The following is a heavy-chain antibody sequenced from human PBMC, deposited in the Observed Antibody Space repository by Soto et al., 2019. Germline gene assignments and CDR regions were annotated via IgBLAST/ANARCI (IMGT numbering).Heavy chain of an antibody. CDR3: ARQPLHRVGATISAFDI. D-gene: IGHD1-26*01. V-gene: IGHV4-39*01. CDR1: GGSISSSIYY. J-gene: IGHJ3*02. Sequence: QLQLQESGPGLVKPSETLSLTCTVAGGSISSSIYYWGWIRQPPGKGPEWIGSMYFSGNTYYNPSLKSRVTTSVDTSRNQFSLQLRSVTAADTAVYYCARQPLHRVGATISAFDIWGQGTVVTVSS. CDR2: MYFSGNT.